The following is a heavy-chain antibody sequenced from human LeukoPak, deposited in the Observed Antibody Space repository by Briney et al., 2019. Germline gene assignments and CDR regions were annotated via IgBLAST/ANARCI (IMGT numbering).Heavy chain of an antibody. V-gene: IGHV3-11*05. D-gene: IGHD5-24*01. Sequence: PGGSLRLSCAASGFTFNDYYMSWIRQAPGKGLEWLSYINIGGTNTHYADSVKGRFTISRDNAKNSLYLQMNSLRAEDTALYYCAKGDVEMAKSDPLDIWAKGQWSPSLQ. J-gene: IGHJ3*02. CDR3: AKGDVEMAKSDPLDI. CDR2: INIGGTNT. CDR1: GFTFNDYY.